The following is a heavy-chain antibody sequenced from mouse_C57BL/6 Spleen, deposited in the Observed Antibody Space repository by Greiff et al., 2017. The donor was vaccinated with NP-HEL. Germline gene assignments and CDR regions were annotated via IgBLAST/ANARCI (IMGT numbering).Heavy chain of an antibody. J-gene: IGHJ2*01. V-gene: IGHV10-1*01. D-gene: IGHD2-12*01. CDR3: VREEELPDYSDCFDY. CDR1: GFSFNTYA. Sequence: EVQLVESGGGLVQPKGSLKLSCAASGFSFNTYAMNWVRQAPGKGLEWVARIRSKSNNYATYYADSVKDTFTISRDDSESMLYLQMNNLKTADTAMYYCVREEELPDYSDCFDYWGQGTTLTVAS. CDR2: IRSKSNNYAT.